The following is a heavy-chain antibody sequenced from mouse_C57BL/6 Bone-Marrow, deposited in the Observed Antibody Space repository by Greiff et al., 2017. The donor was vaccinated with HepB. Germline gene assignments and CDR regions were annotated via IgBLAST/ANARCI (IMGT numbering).Heavy chain of an antibody. D-gene: IGHD1-1*01. CDR2: IDPENGDT. CDR3: TTYGHGSSFWYFDV. Sequence: EVQLQQSGAELVRPGASVKLSCTASGFNIKDDYMHWVKQRPEQGLEWIGWIDPENGDTEYASKFQGKATITADTSSNTAYLQLSSLTSEDTAVYYCTTYGHGSSFWYFDVWGTGTTVTVSS. CDR1: GFNIKDDY. J-gene: IGHJ1*03. V-gene: IGHV14-4*01.